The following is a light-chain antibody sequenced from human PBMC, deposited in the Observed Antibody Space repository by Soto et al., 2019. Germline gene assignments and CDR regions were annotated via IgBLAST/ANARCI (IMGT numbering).Light chain of an antibody. V-gene: IGKV3-20*01. CDR2: GAS. J-gene: IGKJ1*01. CDR1: QSVSSNY. Sequence: ESVWAQSPGTLSLSLGERATLSCRASQSVSSNYLAWYQQKPGQAPRLLIYGASSRATGMPERFSGSGTGTDFTRTISRLDPEDFAVYFCQQYGSSPRTFGQGTMVEIK. CDR3: QQYGSSPRT.